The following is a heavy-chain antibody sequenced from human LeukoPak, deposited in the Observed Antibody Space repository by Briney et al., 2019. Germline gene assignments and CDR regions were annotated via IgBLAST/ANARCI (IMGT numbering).Heavy chain of an antibody. J-gene: IGHJ5*02. CDR3: ARRYRWFWFDP. Sequence: SETLSLTCAVYGGSFSGYYWSWIRQPPGKGLEWIGEINHSGSTNYNPSLKSRVTISVDTSKNQFSLKLSSVPAADTAVYYCARRYRWFWFDPWGQGTLVTVSS. CDR2: INHSGST. V-gene: IGHV4-34*01. D-gene: IGHD2-8*02. CDR1: GGSFSGYY.